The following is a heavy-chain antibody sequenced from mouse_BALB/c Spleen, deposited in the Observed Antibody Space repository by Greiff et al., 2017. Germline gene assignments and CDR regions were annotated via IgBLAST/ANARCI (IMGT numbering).Heavy chain of an antibody. J-gene: IGHJ4*01. V-gene: IGHV5-6-3*01. Sequence: EVQLVESGGGLVQPGGSLKLSCAASGFTFSSYSMSWVRQTPDKRLELVATINSNGGSTYYPDSVKGRFTISRDNAKNTLYLQMSSLKSEDTAMYYCAREVRSLYAMDYWGQGTSVTVSS. CDR1: GFTFSSYS. CDR3: AREVRSLYAMDY. D-gene: IGHD2-1*01. CDR2: INSNGGST.